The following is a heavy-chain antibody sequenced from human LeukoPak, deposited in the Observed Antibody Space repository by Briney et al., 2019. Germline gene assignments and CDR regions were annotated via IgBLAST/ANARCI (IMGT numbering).Heavy chain of an antibody. V-gene: IGHV4-38-2*02. CDR1: GDSINGGYY. CDR2: IYHSGRT. CDR3: ARDRPDYYASGSYGPNYFDP. D-gene: IGHD3-10*01. J-gene: IGHJ5*02. Sequence: SETLSLTCSVSGDSINGGYYWGWIRQPPGKGLQWIATIYHSGRTYYNPSFASRVTISVDTSKNQFSLKLTSVTAADSAVYYCARDRPDYYASGSYGPNYFDPWGQGTLVTVSS.